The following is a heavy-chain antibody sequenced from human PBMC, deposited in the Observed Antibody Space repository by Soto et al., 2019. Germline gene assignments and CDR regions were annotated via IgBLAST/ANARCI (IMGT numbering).Heavy chain of an antibody. CDR2: IYSGDSDI. CDR3: AKANGIADRPILGYYYGLDV. J-gene: IGHJ6*02. D-gene: IGHD6-13*01. Sequence: QKSSWPGCGCGFIREWIGSVSQMPGKGLEWLGVIYSGDSDIRYGPSFRGQVIMSVNKSISTAFLQWSSLKASDTAMYYWAKANGIADRPILGYYYGLDVWGQGTTVTVSS. CDR1: GCGFIREW. V-gene: IGHV5-51*01.